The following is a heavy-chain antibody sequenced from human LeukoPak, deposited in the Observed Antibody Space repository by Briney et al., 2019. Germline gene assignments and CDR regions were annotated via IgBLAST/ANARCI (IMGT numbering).Heavy chain of an antibody. V-gene: IGHV3-33*01. D-gene: IGHD3-10*02. CDR3: ARGISMFVNAFDL. CDR1: GFTFSNSG. Sequence: PGGSLRLSCAASGFTFSNSGMHWVRQAPGKGLEWVAVIWYDGSNEYYADAVKGRFIISRDNSKNTVHLQMNSLRVEDTSVYYCARGISMFVNAFDLWGQGTLVAVSS. J-gene: IGHJ3*01. CDR2: IWYDGSNE.